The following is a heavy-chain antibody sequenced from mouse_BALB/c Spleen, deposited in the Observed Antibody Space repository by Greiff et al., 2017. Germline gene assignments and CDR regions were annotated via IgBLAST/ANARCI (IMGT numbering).Heavy chain of an antibody. J-gene: IGHJ3*01. CDR1: GFTFSSYA. V-gene: IGHV5-9-3*01. CDR3: ARPTGTGWFAY. CDR2: ISSGGSYT. Sequence: EVQGVESGGGLVKPGGSLKLSCAASGFTFSSYAMSWVRQTPEKRLEWVATISSGGSYTYYPDSVKGRFTISRDNAKNTLYLQMSSLRSEDTAMYYCARPTGTGWFAYWGQGTLVTVSA. D-gene: IGHD4-1*02.